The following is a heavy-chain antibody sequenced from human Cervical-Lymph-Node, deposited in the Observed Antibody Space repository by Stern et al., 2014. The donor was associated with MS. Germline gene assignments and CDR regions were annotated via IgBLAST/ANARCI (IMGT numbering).Heavy chain of an antibody. V-gene: IGHV1-46*01. CDR3: AKGGKRSSLDY. CDR2: INPTGGST. J-gene: IGHJ4*02. CDR1: GYTFTNYY. D-gene: IGHD3-16*02. Sequence: VQLLESGAEVKKPGASVKVSCKASGYTFTNYYMHWVRQAPGQGLEWMGIINPTGGSTGYAQKFQGRVTMTRDTSTSTVYMELSSLRSDDTAVYYCAKGGKRSSLDYWGQGTLVTVSS.